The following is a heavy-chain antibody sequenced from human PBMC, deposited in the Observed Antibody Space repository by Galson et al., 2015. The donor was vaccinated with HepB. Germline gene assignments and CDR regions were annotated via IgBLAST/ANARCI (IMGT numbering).Heavy chain of an antibody. CDR2: INTDNGNT. Sequence: SVKVSCKASGYTFTTYTMHWVRQAPGQRLEWMGWINTDNGNTKYSQRFEGRVTITRDTPATTVYIDLSSLTSNDTAMYYCAREGSAGAHFEHWGQGTLLTVSS. J-gene: IGHJ4*02. CDR3: AREGSAGAHFEH. CDR1: GYTFTTYT. V-gene: IGHV1-3*04. D-gene: IGHD6-13*01.